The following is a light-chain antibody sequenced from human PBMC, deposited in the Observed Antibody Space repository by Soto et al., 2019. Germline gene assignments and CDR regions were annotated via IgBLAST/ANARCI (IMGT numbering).Light chain of an antibody. CDR3: QQYESHCPWT. Sequence: DIQMTQSPSALSASVGDRATITRRASQSISSWLAWYQQKPGKAANLLVYDASTLQSGVPLRYSGSGSGTELTLTISNLQPDDFATYYCQQYESHCPWTFGQGTQVDIK. J-gene: IGKJ1*01. V-gene: IGKV1-5*01. CDR1: QSISSW. CDR2: DAS.